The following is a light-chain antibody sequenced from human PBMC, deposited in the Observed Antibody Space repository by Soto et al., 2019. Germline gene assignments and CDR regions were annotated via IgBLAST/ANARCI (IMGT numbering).Light chain of an antibody. CDR3: CSYAGSVTFT. CDR2: ATT. Sequence: QSALTQPASVSGSPGQSITISCTGTSNDVGNYNLVSWYQQHPGIAPKLIIYATTKRPSGVSNRYSGSKSGNTASLTISGLQAEDEANYHCCSYAGSVTFTFGGGTKLTVL. J-gene: IGLJ2*01. CDR1: SNDVGNYNL. V-gene: IGLV2-23*02.